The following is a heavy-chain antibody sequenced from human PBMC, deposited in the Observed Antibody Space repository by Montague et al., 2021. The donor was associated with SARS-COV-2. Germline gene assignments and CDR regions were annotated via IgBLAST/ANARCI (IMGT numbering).Heavy chain of an antibody. D-gene: IGHD4-11*01. V-gene: IGHV4-39*01. CDR3: ARLPTSFPNWFDT. J-gene: IGHJ5*02. Sequence: SETLSLTCTVSGASISLNSHSWGWLRQPPGRGLEWITTVHNTGNSYHNPSLQSRVTISRDTSQRQVSLRLNSMTTADTAVYYCARLPTSFPNWFDTWGQGILVTVSS. CDR1: GASISLNSHS. CDR2: VHNTGNS.